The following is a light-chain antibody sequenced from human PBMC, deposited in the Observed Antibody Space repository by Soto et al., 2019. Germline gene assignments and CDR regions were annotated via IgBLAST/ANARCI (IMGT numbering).Light chain of an antibody. CDR1: TSDVGGLNY. Sequence: QPVLTQPASVSGSPGQSITISCTGTTSDVGGLNYVSWYQHHPGNAPKLLIYEVTNRPSGVSDRFSGSKSDNTASLTISGLQAEDESDYYCSSYTTSSTWVFGGGTKLTVL. J-gene: IGLJ2*01. CDR2: EVT. CDR3: SSYTTSSTWV. V-gene: IGLV2-14*01.